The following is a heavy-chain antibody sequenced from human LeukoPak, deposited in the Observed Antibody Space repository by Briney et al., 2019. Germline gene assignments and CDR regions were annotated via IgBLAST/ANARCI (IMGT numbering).Heavy chain of an antibody. D-gene: IGHD3-22*01. CDR1: GGTFSSYA. CDR3: ARDPLYDRVGYDY. CDR2: IIPILGIA. J-gene: IGHJ4*02. Sequence: VASVKVSCKASGGTFSSYAISWVRQAPGQGLEWMGRIIPILGIANYAQKFQGRVTITADKSTSTAYMELSSLRSEDTAVYYCARDPLYDRVGYDYWGQGTLVTVSS. V-gene: IGHV1-69*04.